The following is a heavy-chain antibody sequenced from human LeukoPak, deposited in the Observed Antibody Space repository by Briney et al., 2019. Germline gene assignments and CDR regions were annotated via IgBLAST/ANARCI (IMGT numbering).Heavy chain of an antibody. CDR3: ASYGSAYY. CDR1: GGTFSSYA. J-gene: IGHJ4*02. D-gene: IGHD3-10*01. V-gene: IGHV1-69*13. CDR2: IIPIFGTA. Sequence: SVKVSCKASGGTFSSYAISWVRQAPGQGLEWMGGIIPIFGTANYAQKFQGRVTITADESTSTAYMELSRLRSDDTAVYYCASYGSAYYWGQGTLVTVSS.